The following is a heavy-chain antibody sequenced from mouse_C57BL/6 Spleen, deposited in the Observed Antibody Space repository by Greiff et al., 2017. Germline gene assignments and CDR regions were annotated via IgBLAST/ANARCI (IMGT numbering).Heavy chain of an antibody. CDR3: ASYGSSYAMDY. J-gene: IGHJ4*01. D-gene: IGHD1-1*01. V-gene: IGHV1-64*01. CDR2: IHPNSGST. Sequence: QVQLQQPGAELVKPGASVKLSCKASGYTFTSYWMHWVKQRPGQGLEWIGMIHPNSGSTNSNEKFKSKATLTVDKSSSTAYMQLSSLTSEDSAVYYCASYGSSYAMDYWGQGTSVTVSS. CDR1: GYTFTSYW.